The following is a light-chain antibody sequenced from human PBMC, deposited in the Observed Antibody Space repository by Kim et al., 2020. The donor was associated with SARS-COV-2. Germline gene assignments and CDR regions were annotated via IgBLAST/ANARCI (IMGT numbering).Light chain of an antibody. CDR3: QQYNNWPPRT. Sequence: EIVMTQSPATLSVSPGESATLSCRASQSVRSNLAWYQQKPGQAPRLLIYGASTRATDIPTRFSGSGSGTEFTLTISSLQSEDFAVYYCQQYNNWPPRTFGPGTKVEIK. J-gene: IGKJ1*01. V-gene: IGKV3-15*01. CDR2: GAS. CDR1: QSVRSN.